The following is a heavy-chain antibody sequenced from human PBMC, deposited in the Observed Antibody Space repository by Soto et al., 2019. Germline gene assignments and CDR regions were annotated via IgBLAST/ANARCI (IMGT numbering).Heavy chain of an antibody. CDR1: GFTFSDYY. V-gene: IGHV3-11*01. CDR3: ARAKSDRYGMDV. Sequence: GSPRLSCAASGFTFSDYYMTWIRQAPGKGLEWVSYISDSGSTMYYADSVKGRFTISRANAKNSLYLQMNSLRAEDTAVYYCARAKSDRYGMDVWGQGTTVTVSS. D-gene: IGHD2-21*02. CDR2: ISDSGSTM. J-gene: IGHJ6*02.